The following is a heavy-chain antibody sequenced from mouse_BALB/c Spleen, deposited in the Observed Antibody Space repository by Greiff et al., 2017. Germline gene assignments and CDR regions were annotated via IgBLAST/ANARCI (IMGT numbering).Heavy chain of an antibody. CDR1: GFTFTDYY. J-gene: IGHJ4*01. CDR2: IRNKANGYTT. Sequence: EVHLVESGGGLVQPGGSLRLSCATSGFTFTDYYMSWVRQPPGKALEWLGFIRNKANGYTTEYSASVKGRFTISRDNSQSILYLQMNTLRAEDSATYYCARANWAYAMDYWGQGTSVTVSS. CDR3: ARANWAYAMDY. D-gene: IGHD4-1*01. V-gene: IGHV7-3*02.